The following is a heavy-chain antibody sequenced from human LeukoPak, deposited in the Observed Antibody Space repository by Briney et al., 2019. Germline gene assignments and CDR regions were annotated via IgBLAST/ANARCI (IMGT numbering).Heavy chain of an antibody. CDR2: FYSGGST. V-gene: IGHV3-66*01. CDR3: ASSSWSSEYFHY. Sequence: PGGSLRLSCAASGFTVSDNYMSWVRQAPGKGLEWVSVFYSGGSTRYADSVKGRFTTSRDNSKNTLYLQLNSLRAEDTAVYFCASSSWSSEYFHYWGQGTLVTVSS. CDR1: GFTVSDNY. D-gene: IGHD6-13*01. J-gene: IGHJ1*01.